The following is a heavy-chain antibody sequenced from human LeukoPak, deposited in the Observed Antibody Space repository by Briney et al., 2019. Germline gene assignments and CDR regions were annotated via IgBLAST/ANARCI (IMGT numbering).Heavy chain of an antibody. D-gene: IGHD3-22*01. V-gene: IGHV4-59*01. CDR3: ARFCNYYDSSGYYYGFDP. CDR1: GGSISSYY. CDR2: IYYSGST. Sequence: SETLSLTCTVSGGSISSYYWSWMRQPPGKGLEWIGYIYYSGSTNYNPSLKSRVTISVDTSKNQFSLKLISVTAADTAVYYCARFCNYYDSSGYYYGFDPWGQGTLVAVSS. J-gene: IGHJ5*02.